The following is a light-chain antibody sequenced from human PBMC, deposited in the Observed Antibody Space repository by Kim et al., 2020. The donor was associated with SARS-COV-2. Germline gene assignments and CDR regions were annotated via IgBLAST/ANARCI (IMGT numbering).Light chain of an antibody. CDR1: QTISNW. Sequence: DVQMTQSPSTLSASVGDRVTITCRASQTISNWLAWYQQKPGKVPKLLIYKASTLDSGVPSRFSGSGSGTEFTLTISSLQPDDFATYYCQQYDNYLWTFGQGTKVEIK. CDR2: KAS. V-gene: IGKV1-5*03. CDR3: QQYDNYLWT. J-gene: IGKJ1*01.